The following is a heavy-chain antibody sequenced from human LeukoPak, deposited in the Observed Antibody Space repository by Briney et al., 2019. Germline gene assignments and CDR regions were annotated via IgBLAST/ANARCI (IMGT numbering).Heavy chain of an antibody. CDR3: AREMDYRRYDC. Sequence: ASVKVSCKASGYTFTRYAITWVRQAPGQGLEWMGWISTYRGNTNYAQKFQGRVTMTTDTPTSTAYMELSNLRSDDTAVYYCAREMDYRRYDCWGQGTLLTVSS. CDR1: GYTFTRYA. CDR2: ISTYRGNT. J-gene: IGHJ4*02. V-gene: IGHV1-18*01. D-gene: IGHD3/OR15-3a*01.